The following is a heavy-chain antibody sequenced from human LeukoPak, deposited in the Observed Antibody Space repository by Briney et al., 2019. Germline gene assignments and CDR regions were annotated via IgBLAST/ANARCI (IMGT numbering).Heavy chain of an antibody. CDR3: ARDEGSWDY. Sequence: GGSLRLFCAASGFTFSSYRMNWVRQAPGEGLEWVSSISRSCRYIYSADSVKGRFTISRDNAKNSLYLQMNSLRAEDTAVYYCARDEGSWDYWGQGTLVTVSS. CDR1: GFTFSSYR. V-gene: IGHV3-21*01. J-gene: IGHJ4*02. CDR2: ISRSCRYI.